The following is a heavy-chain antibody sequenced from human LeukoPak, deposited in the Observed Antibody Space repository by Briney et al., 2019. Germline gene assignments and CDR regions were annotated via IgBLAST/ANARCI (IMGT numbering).Heavy chain of an antibody. Sequence: RGGSLKIYCKASGYNFPKSWIGWVRQMPGKGLEWMGIIYPHDSDTRYSPSFQGQVTISADKSHTTAYLQWSSLKASDTAIYYCARHSTSASGTYALDYWGQGTLVAVSS. CDR3: ARHSTSASGTYALDY. V-gene: IGHV5-51*01. CDR2: IYPHDSDT. CDR1: GYNFPKSW. J-gene: IGHJ4*02. D-gene: IGHD3-10*01.